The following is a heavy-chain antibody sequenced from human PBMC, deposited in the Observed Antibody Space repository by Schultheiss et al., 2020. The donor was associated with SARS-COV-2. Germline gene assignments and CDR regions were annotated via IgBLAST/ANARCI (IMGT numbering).Heavy chain of an antibody. Sequence: GESLKISCAASGFTFSSFEMNWVRQAPGKGLEWVSYISSSGSTIYYADSVKGRFTISRDNAKNSLYLQMNSLRAEDTAVYYCARGGGSYYVSAFDIWGQGTMVTVSS. CDR2: ISSSGSTI. V-gene: IGHV3-48*03. CDR3: ARGGGSYYVSAFDI. D-gene: IGHD1-26*01. CDR1: GFTFSSFE. J-gene: IGHJ3*02.